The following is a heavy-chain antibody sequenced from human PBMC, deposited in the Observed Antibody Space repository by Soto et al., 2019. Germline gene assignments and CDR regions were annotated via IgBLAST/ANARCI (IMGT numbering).Heavy chain of an antibody. CDR2: IIPIFGTA. CDR1: GGTFSSYA. Sequence: SVKVSCKASGGTFSSYAISWVRQAPGQGLEWMGGIIPIFGTANYAQKFQGRVTITADESTSTAYMELSSLRSEDTAVYYCASSGGCISTSCYSWFDPWGQGTLVTVSS. V-gene: IGHV1-69*13. CDR3: ASSGGCISTSCYSWFDP. J-gene: IGHJ5*02. D-gene: IGHD2-2*02.